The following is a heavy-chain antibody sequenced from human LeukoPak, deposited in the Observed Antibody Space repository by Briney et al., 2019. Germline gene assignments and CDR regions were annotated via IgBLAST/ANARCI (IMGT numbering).Heavy chain of an antibody. D-gene: IGHD2-8*01. CDR1: GFTFSSYG. Sequence: GGSLRLSCAASGFTFSSYGMHWVRQAPGKGLEWVAVISYDGSNKYYADSVKGRFTISRDNSKNTLYLQMNSLRAEDTAVYYCASENIVLKPHWGQGTLVTVSS. J-gene: IGHJ4*02. CDR3: ASENIVLKPH. CDR2: ISYDGSNK. V-gene: IGHV3-30*03.